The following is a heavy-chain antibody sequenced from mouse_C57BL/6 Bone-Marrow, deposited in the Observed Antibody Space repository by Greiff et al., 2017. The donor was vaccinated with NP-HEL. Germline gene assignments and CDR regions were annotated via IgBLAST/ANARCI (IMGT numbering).Heavy chain of an antibody. CDR3: TTCYYYGSSYYFDY. CDR1: GFNIKDDY. Sequence: VQLQQSGAELVRPGASVKLSCTASGFNIKDDYMHWVKQRPEQGLEWIGWIDPENGDTEYASKFQGKATITAATSSNTAYLQLSSLTSEDTAVYYCTTCYYYGSSYYFDYWGQGTTLTVSS. D-gene: IGHD1-1*01. J-gene: IGHJ2*01. CDR2: IDPENGDT. V-gene: IGHV14-4*01.